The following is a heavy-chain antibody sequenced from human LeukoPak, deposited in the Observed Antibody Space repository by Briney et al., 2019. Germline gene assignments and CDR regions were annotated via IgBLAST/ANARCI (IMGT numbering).Heavy chain of an antibody. CDR1: GFSLSTSGVG. D-gene: IGHD3-9*01. J-gene: IGHJ3*02. V-gene: IGHV2-5*01. Sequence: SGPTLVNPTQTLTLTCTFSGFSLSTSGVGVGWIRQPPGKALEWLALIYWNDDKRYSPSLKSRLTITKDTSKNQVVLTITNMDPVDTATYYCAHKYYDILTGRGHNDAFDIWGQGTMVTVSS. CDR2: IYWNDDK. CDR3: AHKYYDILTGRGHNDAFDI.